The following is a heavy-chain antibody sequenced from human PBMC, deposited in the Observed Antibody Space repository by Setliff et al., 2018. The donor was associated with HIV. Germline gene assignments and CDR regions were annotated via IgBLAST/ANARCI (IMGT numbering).Heavy chain of an antibody. CDR2: TYHSVNT. Sequence: PSETLSLTCTVSGYSISSDYYWGWIRQSPGKGLEWIGNTYHSVNTYYNPSLKSRVTISADATKNQFSLKLTSVTAADTAVYYCASIWFGESKPLDSWGQGMLVTVSS. D-gene: IGHD3-10*01. CDR3: ASIWFGESKPLDS. CDR1: GYSISSDYY. J-gene: IGHJ4*02. V-gene: IGHV4-38-2*02.